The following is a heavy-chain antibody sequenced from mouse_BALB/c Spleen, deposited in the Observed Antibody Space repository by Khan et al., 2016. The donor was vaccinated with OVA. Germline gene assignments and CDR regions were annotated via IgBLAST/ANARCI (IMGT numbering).Heavy chain of an antibody. CDR1: GFTFSTYG. J-gene: IGHJ3*01. V-gene: IGHV5-6*01. Sequence: EVQLVESGGDLVKPGGSLKLSCAASGFTFSTYGMSWVRQTPDKRLEWVATVSTGGSYTYYPDSVKWRFTISRDNAKNTLYLQMSSLKSEDTAMFYCTRLAYYYDSEGFAYWGQGTLVTVSA. D-gene: IGHD1-1*01. CDR3: TRLAYYYDSEGFAY. CDR2: VSTGGSYT.